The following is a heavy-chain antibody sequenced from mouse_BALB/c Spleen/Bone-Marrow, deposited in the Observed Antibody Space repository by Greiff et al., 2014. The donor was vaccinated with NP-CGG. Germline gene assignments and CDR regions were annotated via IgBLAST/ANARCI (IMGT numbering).Heavy chain of an antibody. CDR3: VRETTVVADFDY. V-gene: IGHV3-1*02. D-gene: IGHD1-1*01. J-gene: IGHJ2*01. Sequence: VQLQQPGPDLVKPSQSLSLTCTVAGYSITSGYGWHWIRQFPGNKLEWMGYIHYSGSTNYNPSLQSRISITRDTSENQFFLQLNSVTTEDTATYYCVRETTVVADFDYWGQGTTLTVSS. CDR2: IHYSGST. CDR1: GYSITSGYG.